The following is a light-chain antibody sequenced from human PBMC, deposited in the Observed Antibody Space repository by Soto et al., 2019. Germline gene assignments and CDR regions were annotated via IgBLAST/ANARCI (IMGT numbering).Light chain of an antibody. CDR2: DTS. Sequence: EIVLTQSPATLSLSPGERATLSCRASESVTRYLGWYQQKPGQAPRLLIYDTSTRATGIPARFSGSGSGTEFTLTISSLQSEDFAVYYCQQYNNWPPVTFGQGTRLEIK. CDR3: QQYNNWPPVT. CDR1: ESVTRY. V-gene: IGKV3-15*01. J-gene: IGKJ5*01.